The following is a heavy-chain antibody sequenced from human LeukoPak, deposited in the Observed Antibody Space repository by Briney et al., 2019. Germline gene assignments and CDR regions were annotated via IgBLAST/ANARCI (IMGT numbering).Heavy chain of an antibody. CDR1: GFTFDDYA. J-gene: IGHJ3*02. CDR2: ISWNSGSI. V-gene: IGHV3-9*01. D-gene: IGHD3-10*01. Sequence: PGGSLRLSCAASGFTFDDYAMHWVRQAPGKGLEWVSGISWNSGSIGYADSVKGRFTISRDNAKNSLYLQMNSLRAEDTALYYCAKDIGRYYIDAFDIWGQGTMVTVSS. CDR3: AKDIGRYYIDAFDI.